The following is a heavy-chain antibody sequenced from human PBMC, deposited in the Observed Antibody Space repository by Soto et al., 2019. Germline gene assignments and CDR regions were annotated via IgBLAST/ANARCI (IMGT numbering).Heavy chain of an antibody. CDR2: MNTNSGNT. CDR1: GYTFTSYD. Sequence: QVQLVQSGAEVKKPGASVKVSCKASGYTFTSYDINWVRQATGQGLEWMGWMNTNSGNTGYAQKFQGRVTMTRSTPICTGYMELSSLTSEDTSVYYGATTLYGDNVGYWGQGTLVTVSS. J-gene: IGHJ4*02. V-gene: IGHV1-8*01. CDR3: ATTLYGDNVGY. D-gene: IGHD4-17*01.